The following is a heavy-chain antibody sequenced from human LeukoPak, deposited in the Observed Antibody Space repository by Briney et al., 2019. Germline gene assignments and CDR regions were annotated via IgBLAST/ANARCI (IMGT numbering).Heavy chain of an antibody. CDR2: ISSSSSTI. CDR3: ARDRITGTIRPRGFDY. V-gene: IGHV3-48*02. J-gene: IGHJ4*02. D-gene: IGHD3-3*01. Sequence: PGPSLILSCAASGFSFSPYSMNGVSHAPGKSLHWVSHISSSSSTIYYAVSVKGRFTISRDNAKNSLYLQMNSLRDEDTAVYYCARDRITGTIRPRGFDYWGQGTLVTVSS. CDR1: GFSFSPYS.